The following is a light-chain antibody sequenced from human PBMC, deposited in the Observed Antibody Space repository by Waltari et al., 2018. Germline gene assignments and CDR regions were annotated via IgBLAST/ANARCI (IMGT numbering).Light chain of an antibody. V-gene: IGKV1-39*01. CDR3: QQSYSTPLT. CDR1: QTISRY. J-gene: IGKJ3*01. Sequence: DVQMTQSPSSLSASVGDTVTITCRASQTISRYLNWYQQQPGKAPKLLIYAATTLQSEVPSRFTGSGSGTDFTLTISSVQPEDFATYYCQQSYSTPLTFGPGTKLDIK. CDR2: AAT.